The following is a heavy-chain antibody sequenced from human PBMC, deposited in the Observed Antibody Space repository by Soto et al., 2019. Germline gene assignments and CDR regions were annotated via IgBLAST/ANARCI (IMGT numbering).Heavy chain of an antibody. Sequence: ASVKVSCKASGYTFTSYGISWVRQAPGQGLEWMGWISAYNGKTDYAQKLQGRVTMTTDTSTRTAYMELRSLRSDDTAVYYCARDSDQLINQGLFDYCGQGTLVTFSP. CDR1: GYTFTSYG. CDR3: ARDSDQLINQGLFDY. CDR2: ISAYNGKT. J-gene: IGHJ4*02. D-gene: IGHD2-2*02. V-gene: IGHV1-18*01.